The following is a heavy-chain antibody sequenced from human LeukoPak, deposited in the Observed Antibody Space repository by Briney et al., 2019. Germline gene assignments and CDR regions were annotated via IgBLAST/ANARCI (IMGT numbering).Heavy chain of an antibody. V-gene: IGHV1-46*01. J-gene: IGHJ4*02. CDR1: GYSFISYY. D-gene: IGHD2-15*01. Sequence: GLVNVSCKASGYSFISYYIDWVRQARGQGVEWMGMINHSGGSATYIQKLQGRVTMTRDPSTSTVYMELSSLRSEDTAVYYCAMRAQDLIDYWGQGTLVTVSS. CDR3: AMRAQDLIDY. CDR2: INHSGGSA.